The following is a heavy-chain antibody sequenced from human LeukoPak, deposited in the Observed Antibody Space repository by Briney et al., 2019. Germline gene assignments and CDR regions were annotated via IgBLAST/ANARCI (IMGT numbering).Heavy chain of an antibody. CDR2: INHSGST. CDR3: ARGLGGYSYGYAHYYYYMDV. D-gene: IGHD5-18*01. V-gene: IGHV4-34*01. J-gene: IGHJ6*03. Sequence: SETLSLTCAVYGGSFSHYYWSWIRQPPGKGLEWIGEINHSGSTNYDPSLKSRVTISVDTSKNQFSLKLSSVTAADTAVYYCARGLGGYSYGYAHYYYYMDVWGKGTTVTVSS. CDR1: GGSFSHYY.